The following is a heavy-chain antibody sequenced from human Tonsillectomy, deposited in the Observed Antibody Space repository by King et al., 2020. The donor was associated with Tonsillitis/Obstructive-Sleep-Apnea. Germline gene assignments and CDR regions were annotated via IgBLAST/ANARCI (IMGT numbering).Heavy chain of an antibody. D-gene: IGHD2-2*01. CDR3: ARGACSSTSCYHADY. Sequence: VQLVESGGGVVQPGRSLRLSCAASGFTFSSYGMHWVRQAPGKGLEWVAVIWYDGSNKYYADTVKGRFTISRDNSRNTVYLQLNSLRAEDTAVYYCARGACSSTSCYHADYWGQGTLVTVSS. CDR2: IWYDGSNK. CDR1: GFTFSSYG. J-gene: IGHJ4*02. V-gene: IGHV3-33*01.